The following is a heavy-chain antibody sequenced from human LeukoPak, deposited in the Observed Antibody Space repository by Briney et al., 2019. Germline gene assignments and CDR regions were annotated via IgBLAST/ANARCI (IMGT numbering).Heavy chain of an antibody. D-gene: IGHD3-3*01. Sequence: ETLSLTCTVSGGSISSYYWSWVRQAPRKGLEWVSSISGSGDTTYYADSVKGRFTISRDNSKNTLYLQMNSLRAEDTAVYYCAKDHDPSYYDFWSGYYQVYNWFDPWGQGTLVTVSS. CDR3: AKDHDPSYYDFWSGYYQVYNWFDP. V-gene: IGHV3-23*01. CDR1: GGSISSYY. J-gene: IGHJ5*02. CDR2: ISGSGDTT.